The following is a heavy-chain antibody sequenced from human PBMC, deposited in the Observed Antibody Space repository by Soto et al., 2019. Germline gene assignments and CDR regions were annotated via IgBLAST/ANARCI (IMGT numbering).Heavy chain of an antibody. V-gene: IGHV4-61*01. CDR3: ARPWEHLYSDY. J-gene: IGHJ4*02. D-gene: IGHD1-26*01. CDR1: GGSVSSTSYY. Sequence: SETLSLTCTVSGGSVSSTSYYWTWIRQPPGKGLGWIGYIHYSGSTNYNPSLKSRLAMAVDTSKNHFSLKLSSVTAADTAVYYCARPWEHLYSDYWGPGALVTVSS. CDR2: IHYSGST.